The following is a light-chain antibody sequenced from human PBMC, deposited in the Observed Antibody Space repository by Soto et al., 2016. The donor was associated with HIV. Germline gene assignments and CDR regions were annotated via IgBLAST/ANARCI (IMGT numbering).Light chain of an antibody. CDR2: DDS. CDR1: NIGSES. CDR3: QVWDSSSDHWV. V-gene: IGLV3-21*03. Sequence: SYELTQPPSVSVAPGKTARITCGGNNIGSESVHWYQQKPGQAPVLVVYDDSDRPSGIPERFSGSNSGNTATLTISRVEAGDEADYYCQVWDSSSDHWVFGGGDQADRP. J-gene: IGLJ3*02.